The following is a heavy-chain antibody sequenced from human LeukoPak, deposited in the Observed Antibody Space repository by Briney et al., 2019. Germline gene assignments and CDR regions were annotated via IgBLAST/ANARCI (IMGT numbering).Heavy chain of an antibody. CDR3: ARFNSDYGDYDYFDY. J-gene: IGHJ4*02. Sequence: PGGSLRLSCAASGFTFSSYSMSWVRQAPGKGLEWVANIKQDGSEKYYVDSVKGRFTISRDNAKNSLYLQMNSLRAEDTAVYYCARFNSDYGDYDYFDYWGQGTLVTVSS. D-gene: IGHD4-17*01. V-gene: IGHV3-7*01. CDR2: IKQDGSEK. CDR1: GFTFSSYS.